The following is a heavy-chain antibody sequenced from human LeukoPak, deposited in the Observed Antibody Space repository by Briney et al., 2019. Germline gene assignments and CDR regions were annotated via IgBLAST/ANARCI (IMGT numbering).Heavy chain of an antibody. J-gene: IGHJ3*02. V-gene: IGHV4-59*11. Sequence: PSETLSLTCAVSGDSFSSHYWTWIRQPPGRGLEWIGYISYIGTTNYNPSLKSRVTISIDTSKNQFSLKLSSVTTADTAVYYCARDLVTVTKGFDIWGLGTMVSVSS. CDR1: GDSFSSHY. CDR2: ISYIGTT. D-gene: IGHD4-17*01. CDR3: ARDLVTVTKGFDI.